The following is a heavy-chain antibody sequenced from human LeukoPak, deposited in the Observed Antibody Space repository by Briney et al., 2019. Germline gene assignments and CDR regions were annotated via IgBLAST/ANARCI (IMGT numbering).Heavy chain of an antibody. V-gene: IGHV3-30*18. CDR1: GFTFSSYG. D-gene: IGHD3-10*01. CDR2: ISYDGSNK. Sequence: GGSLRLSCAASGFTFSSYGMHWVCQAPGKGLEWVAVISYDGSNKYYADSVKGRLTISRDNSKNTLYLQMNSLRAEDTAVYYCAKTNYLYYYGSGTNGALLDYWGQGTLVTVSS. J-gene: IGHJ4*02. CDR3: AKTNYLYYYGSGTNGALLDY.